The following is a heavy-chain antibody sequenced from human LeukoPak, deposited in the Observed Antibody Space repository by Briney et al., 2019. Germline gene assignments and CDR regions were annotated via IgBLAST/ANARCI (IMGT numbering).Heavy chain of an antibody. J-gene: IGHJ3*02. CDR2: INPNSGGT. V-gene: IGHV1-2*02. CDR1: GYTFTAYS. D-gene: IGHD3-10*01. Sequence: GASVKVSCKASGYTFTAYSMHWVRQAPGQGREWMGWINPNSGGTNYAHKFQGRVTMTRDTSITTAYMELSRLRSDDTAVYYCARDLDYYGSGSFFNIWGQGTMVTVSS. CDR3: ARDLDYYGSGSFFNI.